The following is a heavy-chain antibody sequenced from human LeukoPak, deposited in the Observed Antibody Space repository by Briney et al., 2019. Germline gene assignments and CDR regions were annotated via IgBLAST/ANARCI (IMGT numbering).Heavy chain of an antibody. CDR1: GGSISSYY. D-gene: IGHD3-10*01. CDR3: ARESGPISHAV. V-gene: IGHV4-59*12. J-gene: IGHJ6*04. Sequence: SETLSLTCTVSGGSISSYYWNWIRQPPGKGLEWIGYIYYSGSTYYNPSLKSRVTISVDTSKNQFSLKLSSVTAADTAVYYCARESGPISHAVWGKGTTVTVSS. CDR2: IYYSGST.